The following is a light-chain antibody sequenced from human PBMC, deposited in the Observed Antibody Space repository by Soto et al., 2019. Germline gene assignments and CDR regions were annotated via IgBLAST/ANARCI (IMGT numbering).Light chain of an antibody. V-gene: IGKV3-20*01. CDR2: GAS. CDR1: QSVSSSY. CDR3: QQYGSSWT. Sequence: EIVLTQSPGTLSLSPGERATLSCRASQSVSSSYLAWYQQKPGQAPRLLIYGASSRATGIPDRFSGSGSGTDFTLTISRLEPGDLAVYYCQQYGSSWTFGQGTKVEIK. J-gene: IGKJ1*01.